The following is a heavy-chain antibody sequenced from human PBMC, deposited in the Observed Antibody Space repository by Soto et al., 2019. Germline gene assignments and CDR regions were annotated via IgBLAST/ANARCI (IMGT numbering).Heavy chain of an antibody. J-gene: IGHJ6*02. V-gene: IGHV1-8*01. CDR1: GYTFTSYD. Sequence: WASVKVSCKASGYTFTSYDINWVRQATGQGLEWMGWMNPNSGNTGYAQKFQGRVTMTRNTSISTAYMELSSLRSEDTAVYYCARGGAGILTGYYMGNYYYGMDVWGQGTTVTVSS. D-gene: IGHD3-9*01. CDR3: ARGGAGILTGYYMGNYYYGMDV. CDR2: MNPNSGNT.